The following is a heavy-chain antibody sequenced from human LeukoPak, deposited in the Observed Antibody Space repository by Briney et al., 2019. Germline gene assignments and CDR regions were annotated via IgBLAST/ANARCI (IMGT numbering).Heavy chain of an antibody. J-gene: IGHJ4*02. CDR3: ASSGGERYYYDSSGYFHS. CDR1: GGSISSYY. D-gene: IGHD3-22*01. CDR2: IYYSGST. Sequence: SETLSLTCTVSGGSISSYYWSWIRQPPGKGLEWIGYIYYSGSTNYNPSLKSRVTISVDASKNQFSLKLSSVTAADTAVYYCASSGGERYYYDSSGYFHSWGQGTLVTVSS. V-gene: IGHV4-59*01.